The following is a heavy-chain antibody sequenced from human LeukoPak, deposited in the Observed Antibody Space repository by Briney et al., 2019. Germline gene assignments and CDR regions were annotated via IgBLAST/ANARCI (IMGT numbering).Heavy chain of an antibody. CDR2: IYHSGST. CDR1: GYSISSGYY. Sequence: SETLSLTCTVSGYSISSGYYWGWIRQPPGKGLEWIGSIYHSGSTNYNPSLKSRVTISVDTSKNQFSLKLSSVTAADTAVYYCASLSEIGHLDPWGQGTLVTVSS. V-gene: IGHV4-38-2*02. J-gene: IGHJ5*02. CDR3: ASLSEIGHLDP. D-gene: IGHD3/OR15-3a*01.